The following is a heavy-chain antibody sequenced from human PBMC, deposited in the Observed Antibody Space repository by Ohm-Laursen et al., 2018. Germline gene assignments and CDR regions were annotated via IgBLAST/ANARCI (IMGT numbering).Heavy chain of an antibody. CDR2: IYPGDSDT. CDR1: GSSFTNYW. V-gene: IGHV5-51*03. J-gene: IGHJ6*02. D-gene: IGHD2-15*01. Sequence: GESLKISCKDSGSSFTNYWIGWVRQMPGKGLEWVGIIYPGDSDTIYSPSFQGQVTISADKSISTAYLQWTSLKASDTAMYYCARGLLTGSYYHGMDVWGQGTTVTASS. CDR3: ARGLLTGSYYHGMDV.